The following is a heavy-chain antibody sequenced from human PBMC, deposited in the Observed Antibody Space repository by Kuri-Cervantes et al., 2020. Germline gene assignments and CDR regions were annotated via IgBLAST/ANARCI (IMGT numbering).Heavy chain of an antibody. J-gene: IGHJ4*02. CDR2: INHSGST. Sequence: GSLRLSCAVYGGSFSGYYWSWIRQPPGKGLEWIGEINHSGSTNYNPSLKSRVTISVDTSKNQFSLKLSSVTAADTAVYYCARERSPFDYWGRGTLVTVSS. CDR1: GGSFSGYY. CDR3: ARERSPFDY. V-gene: IGHV4-34*01.